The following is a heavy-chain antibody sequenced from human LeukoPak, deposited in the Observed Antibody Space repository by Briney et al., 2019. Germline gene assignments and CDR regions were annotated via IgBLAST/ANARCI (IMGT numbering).Heavy chain of an antibody. CDR2: INPSCGST. CDR3: ARYKGGSNLFFDY. D-gene: IGHD1-26*01. J-gene: IGHJ4*02. Sequence: ASVKVSCKASGYTFTNYYIHWVRQAPGQGLEWMGIINPSCGSTTYAQKFQGRVTMTRDTSTSTVYMELSSLRSEDTAEYYCARYKGGSNLFFDYWGQGTLVTVSS. V-gene: IGHV1-46*01. CDR1: GYTFTNYY.